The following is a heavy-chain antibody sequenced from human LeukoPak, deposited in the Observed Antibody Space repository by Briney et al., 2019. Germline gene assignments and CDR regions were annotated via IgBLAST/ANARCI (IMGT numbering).Heavy chain of an antibody. V-gene: IGHV3-7*04. CDR1: GFTLGTYW. D-gene: IGHD3-22*01. CDR2: MKEDGSEK. Sequence: GGSLRLSCAASGFTLGTYWMSWVRQAPGKGLEWVANMKEDGSEKYHVDSVKGRFTISRDNAKNSLYLQMNSLRPEDTAVYYCVRGYDSSGYYGDDFWGQGTLVTVSS. J-gene: IGHJ4*02. CDR3: VRGYDSSGYYGDDF.